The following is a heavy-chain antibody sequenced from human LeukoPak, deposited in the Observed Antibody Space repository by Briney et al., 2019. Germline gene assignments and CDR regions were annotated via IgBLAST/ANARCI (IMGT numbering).Heavy chain of an antibody. D-gene: IGHD2-21*02. CDR1: GASLSSDY. CDR2: ISGSGGST. Sequence: ETLSLTCTVSGASLSSDYWSWVRQAPGKGLEWVSMISGSGGSTYYTDSVKGRFTISRDNSKNTLFLQMNSLRAEDTAVYYCAKVPHGGDRIDYWGQGTLVTVSS. CDR3: AKVPHGGDRIDY. V-gene: IGHV3-23*01. J-gene: IGHJ4*02.